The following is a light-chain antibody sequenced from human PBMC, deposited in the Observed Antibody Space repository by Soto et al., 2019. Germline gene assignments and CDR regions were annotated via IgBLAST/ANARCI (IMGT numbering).Light chain of an antibody. J-gene: IGLJ1*01. CDR2: EVS. V-gene: IGLV2-14*02. Sequence: QSALTQPASVSGSSGQSITISCTGSSDDVGRYNQVSWYQQHPGKAPKVMIYEVSQRPSGVSNRFSGSKSGNTASLTISGLQAEDEADYYCSSYTSSSTVFGTGTKLTVL. CDR3: SSYTSSSTV. CDR1: SDDVGRYNQ.